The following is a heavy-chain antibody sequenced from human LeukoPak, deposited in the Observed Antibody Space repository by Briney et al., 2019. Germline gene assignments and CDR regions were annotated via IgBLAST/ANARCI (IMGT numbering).Heavy chain of an antibody. CDR2: ISSSGNTI. Sequence: GGSLRLSCAASEFTFTSYELNWVCQAPGKGLEWVSYISSSGNTISYADSVKGRFTISRDNAKNSLYLQVISLRAEDTAVYYCARGPCIAARYDAFDIWGQGTMVTVSS. J-gene: IGHJ3*02. D-gene: IGHD6-6*01. V-gene: IGHV3-48*03. CDR1: EFTFTSYE. CDR3: ARGPCIAARYDAFDI.